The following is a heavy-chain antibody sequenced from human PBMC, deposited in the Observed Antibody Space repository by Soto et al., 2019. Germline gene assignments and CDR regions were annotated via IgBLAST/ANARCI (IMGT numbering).Heavy chain of an antibody. CDR1: GYSFSTYW. V-gene: IGHV5-51*01. Sequence: PGESLKISCTGSGYSFSTYWIAWVRQMPGKGLEWMGIIYPGDSDTRYSPSFQGQVTISADTSTKTAYLQWSSLKASDTAIYYCARLPQFPWFGELTSRAYYFNYWGPGTLVTVSS. D-gene: IGHD3-10*01. J-gene: IGHJ4*02. CDR2: IYPGDSDT. CDR3: ARLPQFPWFGELTSRAYYFNY.